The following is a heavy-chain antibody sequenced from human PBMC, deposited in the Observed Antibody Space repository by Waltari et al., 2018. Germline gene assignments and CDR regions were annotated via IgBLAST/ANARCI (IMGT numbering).Heavy chain of an antibody. CDR3: ARRRGSYLANWFDT. V-gene: IGHV1-8*01. Sequence: QVQLVQSGAEVKRPGASVKVSCKASGYTFSTYDIRWVRQAPGQGLEWMGWVSPNSGKAGYAQRFQSRVTLTRNSSISTAYMELSSLRSDDTAVYYCARRRGSYLANWFDTWGQGTLVTVSS. CDR2: VSPNSGKA. CDR1: GYTFSTYD. D-gene: IGHD1-26*01. J-gene: IGHJ5*02.